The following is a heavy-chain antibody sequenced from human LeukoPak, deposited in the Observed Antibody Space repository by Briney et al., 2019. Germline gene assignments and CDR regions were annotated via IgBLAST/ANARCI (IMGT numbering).Heavy chain of an antibody. CDR1: GFTFSGST. V-gene: IGHV3-73*01. CDR2: IRSKANSYAT. CDR3: SRHPDSSSWSHIFYYYVDV. D-gene: IGHD6-13*01. Sequence: GGSLRLSCAASGFTFSGSTMHWVRQASGKGLEWVGRIRSKANSYATAYAASVKGRFTISRDGSKNTAYLQMNSLKTEDTAVYYCSRHPDSSSWSHIFYYYVDVWGKGTTVTISS. J-gene: IGHJ6*03.